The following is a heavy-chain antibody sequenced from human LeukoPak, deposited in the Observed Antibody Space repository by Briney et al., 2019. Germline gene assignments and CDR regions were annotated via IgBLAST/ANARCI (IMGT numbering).Heavy chain of an antibody. Sequence: PGGYLRLYCTATGFTFGDYAMSWVRQAPGKGLEWVGFIRSKAYGGTTEYAASVKGRFTISRDDSKSIAYLQMNSLKTEDTAVYYCTRTYPGSIAARPPYFDYWGQGTLVTVSS. V-gene: IGHV3-49*04. CDR3: TRTYPGSIAARPPYFDY. D-gene: IGHD6-6*01. CDR1: GFTFGDYA. J-gene: IGHJ4*02. CDR2: IRSKAYGGTT.